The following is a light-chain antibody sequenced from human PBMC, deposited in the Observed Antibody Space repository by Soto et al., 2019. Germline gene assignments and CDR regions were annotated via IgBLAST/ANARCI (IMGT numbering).Light chain of an antibody. CDR3: CSYVGSNNYV. Sequence: QSVLTQPPSASGAPGRAVAISCTGTSSDVGGYNYVSWYQQYPGKAPKLIMYEVTKRPSGVPDRFSGSKSGNTASLTVSGLQAEDEADYYCCSYVGSNNYVFGTGTKFTVL. J-gene: IGLJ1*01. V-gene: IGLV2-8*01. CDR1: SSDVGGYNY. CDR2: EVT.